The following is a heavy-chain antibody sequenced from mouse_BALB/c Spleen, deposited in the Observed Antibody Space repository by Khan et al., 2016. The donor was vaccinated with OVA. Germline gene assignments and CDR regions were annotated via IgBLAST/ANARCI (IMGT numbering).Heavy chain of an antibody. D-gene: IGHD1-1*01. CDR1: GFTFSNFG. Sequence: EVELVESGGGLVQPGGSRKLSCVASGFTFSNFGMHWVRQAPEKGLEWVAYISGDSSTIYYTDTVKGRFTISRDNPKNTLFLQLTSLGSDDMAMYYCARSFLYGYYLDQWGQGTTLTVSS. J-gene: IGHJ2*01. V-gene: IGHV5-17*02. CDR3: ARSFLYGYYLDQ. CDR2: ISGDSSTI.